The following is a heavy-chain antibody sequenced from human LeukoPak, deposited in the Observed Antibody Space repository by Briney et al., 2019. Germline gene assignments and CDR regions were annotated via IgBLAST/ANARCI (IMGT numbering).Heavy chain of an antibody. CDR1: GYTFTGYY. CDR2: INPNSGGT. Sequence: GASVKVSCKASGYTFTGYYMHWVRQAPGQGLEWMGWINPNSGGTNYAQKFQGRVTMTRDTSISTAYMELSRLRSDDTAVYYCARGYSSDWYYFDYWGQGTLVTVSS. CDR3: ARGYSSDWYYFDY. D-gene: IGHD6-19*01. V-gene: IGHV1-2*02. J-gene: IGHJ4*02.